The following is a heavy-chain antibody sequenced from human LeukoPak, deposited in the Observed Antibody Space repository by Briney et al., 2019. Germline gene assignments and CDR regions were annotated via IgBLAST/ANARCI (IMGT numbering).Heavy chain of an antibody. CDR1: GYTFTSYY. V-gene: IGHV1-46*01. CDR3: ARGEHGYGYNYLKDY. D-gene: IGHD5-24*01. CDR2: INPSGGST. J-gene: IGHJ4*02. Sequence: ASVTVSFKASGYTFTSYYMHWVRQAPGQGLEWMGIINPSGGSTSYAQKFQGRVTMTRDTSASTVYMELSSLRSEDTAVYYCARGEHGYGYNYLKDYWGQGTLVTVSS.